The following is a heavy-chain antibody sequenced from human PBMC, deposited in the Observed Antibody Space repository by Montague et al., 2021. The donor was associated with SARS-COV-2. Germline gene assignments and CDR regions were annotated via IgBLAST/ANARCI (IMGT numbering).Heavy chain of an antibody. J-gene: IGHJ6*03. CDR1: GGSISSYY. CDR2: IYYSGST. CDR3: ARGIFTIPFIPAHYYMDV. V-gene: IGHV4-59*01. D-gene: IGHD3-3*01. Sequence: SETLSLTCTVSGGSISSYYWSWIRQPQGKGLEWIWYIYYSGSTNYNPSLKSRVTISVDTSKNQFSLKLSSVTAADTAVYYCARGIFTIPFIPAHYYMDVWGKGTTVTVSS.